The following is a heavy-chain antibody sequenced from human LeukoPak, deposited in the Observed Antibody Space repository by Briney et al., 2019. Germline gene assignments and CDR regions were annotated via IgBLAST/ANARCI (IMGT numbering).Heavy chain of an antibody. CDR2: ISYDGSNK. Sequence: GRSLRLSCAASGFTFSSYAMHWVRQAPGKGLEWVAVISYDGSNKYYADSVKGRFTISRDNSKNTLYLQMNSLRAEDTAVYYCAREGGRMGAPDYWGQGTLVTVSS. CDR1: GFTFSSYA. CDR3: AREGGRMGAPDY. J-gene: IGHJ4*02. V-gene: IGHV3-30-3*01. D-gene: IGHD1-26*01.